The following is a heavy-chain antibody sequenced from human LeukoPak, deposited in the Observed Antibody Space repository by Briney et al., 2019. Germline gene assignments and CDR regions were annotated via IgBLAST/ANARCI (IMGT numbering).Heavy chain of an antibody. V-gene: IGHV3-7*01. CDR1: GFTFSSYW. CDR3: ARDGEDLELLL. J-gene: IGHJ4*02. CDR2: IKQDGSEK. D-gene: IGHD1-7*01. Sequence: GGSLRLSCAASGFTFSSYWMSWVRQAPGKGREWVANIKQDGSEKYYVDSVKGRFTISRDNAKNSLYLQMNSLRAEDTAVYYCARDGEDLELLLRGQGTLVTVSS.